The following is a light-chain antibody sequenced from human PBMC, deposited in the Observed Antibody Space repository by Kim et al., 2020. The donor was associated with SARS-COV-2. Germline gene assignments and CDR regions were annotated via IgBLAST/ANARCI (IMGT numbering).Light chain of an antibody. CDR1: SLRSYY. CDR2: GKN. V-gene: IGLV3-19*01. CDR3: NSRDSSGNHLV. J-gene: IGLJ2*01. Sequence: SSELTQDPAVSVALGQTVRITCQGDSLRSYYASWYQQKPGQAPVLVIYGKNNRPSGIPDRFSSSSSGNTASLTITGAQAEDEADYYCNSRDSSGNHLVFGGGTQLTVL.